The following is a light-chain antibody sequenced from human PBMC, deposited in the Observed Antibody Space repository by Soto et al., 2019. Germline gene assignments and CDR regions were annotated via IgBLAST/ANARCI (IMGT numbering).Light chain of an antibody. CDR1: QSISSW. V-gene: IGKV1-5*03. CDR3: QQYSDYSRT. J-gene: IGKJ1*01. CDR2: KAS. Sequence: SQMTEYPSTLSASVGDRVTITCRASQSISSWLAWYQQKPGKAPKLLIYKASSLQSGVPSRFSGSGSGTEFTLTICSLQPDDFATYFCQQYSDYSRTFAQGTKVDI.